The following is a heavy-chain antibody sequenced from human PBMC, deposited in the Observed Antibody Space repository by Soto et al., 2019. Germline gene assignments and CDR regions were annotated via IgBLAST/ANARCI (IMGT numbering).Heavy chain of an antibody. J-gene: IGHJ4*02. V-gene: IGHV4-34*01. CDR3: ARGRKGYSYGYSFDY. D-gene: IGHD5-18*01. Sequence: SETLSLTCAVYGGSFSGYYWSWIRQPPGKGLEWIGEINHSGSTNYNTSLKSRITISVDTSKNQFSLKLSSVTAADTAVYYCARGRKGYSYGYSFDYWGQGTLVT. CDR2: INHSGST. CDR1: GGSFSGYY.